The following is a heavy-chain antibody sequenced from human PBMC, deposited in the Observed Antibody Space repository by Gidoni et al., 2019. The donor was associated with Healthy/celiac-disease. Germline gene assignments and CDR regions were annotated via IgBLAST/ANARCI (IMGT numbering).Heavy chain of an antibody. CDR2: ISANSCSI. V-gene: IGHV3-9*01. Sequence: EVQLVEYGGGLVQPGRSLRLFCSASGFTFDGDAMHWVRQAPGKGLEWVSCISANSCSIGYADSVKGRFTISRDNAKNSLYLQMNSLRAEDTALYYCAKDRGGSGDYYYYGMDVWGQGTTVTVSS. J-gene: IGHJ6*02. D-gene: IGHD1-26*01. CDR3: AKDRGGSGDYYYYGMDV. CDR1: GFTFDGDA.